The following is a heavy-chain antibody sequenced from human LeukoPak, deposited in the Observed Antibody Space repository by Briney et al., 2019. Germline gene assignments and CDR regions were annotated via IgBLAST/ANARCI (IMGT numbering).Heavy chain of an antibody. V-gene: IGHV3-30-3*01. J-gene: IGHJ4*02. Sequence: GGSLRLSCAASGFTFSSYAMHWVRQAPGKGLEWVAVISYDGSNKYYADSVKGRFTISRDNSKNTLYLQMSSLRAEDTAVYYCARVRISYTYDHWGQGTLVTVSS. CDR1: GFTFSSYA. D-gene: IGHD5-18*01. CDR2: ISYDGSNK. CDR3: ARVRISYTYDH.